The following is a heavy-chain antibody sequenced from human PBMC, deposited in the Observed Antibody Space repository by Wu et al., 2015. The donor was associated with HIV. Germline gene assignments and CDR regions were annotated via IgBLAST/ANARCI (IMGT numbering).Heavy chain of an antibody. CDR2: MNPHSGNT. Sequence: QVQLVQSGAEVKKPGASVKISCEVSGYTFTDNDINWVRQAAGQGLEWMGWMNPHSGNTGYVKKFQGRVTMTRNTSISTAYMELSRLTSEDTAVYFCARGSGTYYDRKYFDYWGQGALVTISS. D-gene: IGHD3-10*01. CDR3: ARGSGTYYDRKYFDY. J-gene: IGHJ4*02. V-gene: IGHV1-8*02. CDR1: GYTFTDND.